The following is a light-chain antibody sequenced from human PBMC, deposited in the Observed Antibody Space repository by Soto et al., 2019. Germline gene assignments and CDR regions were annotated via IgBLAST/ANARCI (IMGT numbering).Light chain of an antibody. J-gene: IGKJ1*01. V-gene: IGKV3-15*01. CDR2: GAS. CDR1: QSVSSN. Sequence: EIVMTQSPATLPVSPGERATLSCRASQSVSSNLAWYLQKPGQPPRLLIYGASTRATGIPARFSGSGSGTEFTLTINGLQSEDFAVYYCQQYENLPPWTFGQGTKVEIK. CDR3: QQYENLPPWT.